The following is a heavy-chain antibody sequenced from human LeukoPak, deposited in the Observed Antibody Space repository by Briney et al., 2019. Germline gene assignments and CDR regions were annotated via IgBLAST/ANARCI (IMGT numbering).Heavy chain of an antibody. J-gene: IGHJ4*02. D-gene: IGHD3-22*01. CDR1: GGTFSSYA. Sequence: SVKVSCKASGGTFSSYAISWVRQAPGQGLEWMGGIIPIFGTANYAQKFQGRVTITTDESTSTAYMELSSLRSEDTAVYYCAKDYYDSSGYSAHWGQGTLVTVSS. CDR2: IIPIFGTA. V-gene: IGHV1-69*05. CDR3: AKDYYDSSGYSAH.